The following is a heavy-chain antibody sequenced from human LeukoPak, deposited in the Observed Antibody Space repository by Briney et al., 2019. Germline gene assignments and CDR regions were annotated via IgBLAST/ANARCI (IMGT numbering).Heavy chain of an antibody. CDR2: INPNSGGT. D-gene: IGHD2-15*01. CDR3: ARDPIIVVVAAPFDY. CDR1: GYTFTGYY. J-gene: IGHJ4*02. Sequence: ASVKVSCKASGYTFTGYYMHWVRQAPGQGLEWMGWINPNSGGTNYAQKFQGRVTMTRDTSISTAYMELSRLRSDDTAVYYCARDPIIVVVAAPFDYWGQGTLVTVSS. V-gene: IGHV1-2*02.